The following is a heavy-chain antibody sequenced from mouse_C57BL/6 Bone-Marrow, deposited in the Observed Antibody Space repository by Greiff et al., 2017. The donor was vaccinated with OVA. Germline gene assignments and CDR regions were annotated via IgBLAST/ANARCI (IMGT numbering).Heavy chain of an antibody. CDR3: ARGYYYAMDY. Sequence: EVMLVESGGDLVKPGGSLKLSCAASGFTFSSSGMSWVRQTPDKRLEWVATISSGGCYTYYPDSVKGRFTISKNNAKNTLYLQMSSRKSEDTAMYYCARGYYYAMDYWGQGTSVTVSS. V-gene: IGHV5-6*01. J-gene: IGHJ4*01. CDR1: GFTFSSSG. CDR2: ISSGGCYT.